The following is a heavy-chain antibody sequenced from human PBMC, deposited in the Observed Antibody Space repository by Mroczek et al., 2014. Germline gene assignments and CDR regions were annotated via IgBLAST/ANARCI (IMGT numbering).Heavy chain of an antibody. J-gene: IGHJ6*03. CDR3: ARGQVAVYKNYYYYYMDV. Sequence: QVQLQESGPGLVKPSQTLSLTCTVSGGSISSGSYYWSWIRQPAGKGLEWIGRIYTSGSTNYNPSLKSRVTMSVDTSKNQFSLKLSSVTAADTAVYYCARGQVAVYKNYYYYYMDVWGKGTTVTVSS. D-gene: IGHD6-19*01. CDR2: IYTSGST. CDR1: GGSISSGSYY. V-gene: IGHV4-61*02.